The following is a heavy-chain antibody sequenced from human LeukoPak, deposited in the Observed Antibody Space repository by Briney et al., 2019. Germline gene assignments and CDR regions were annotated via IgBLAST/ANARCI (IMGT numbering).Heavy chain of an antibody. CDR1: GFKFSSYE. J-gene: IGHJ5*02. CDR2: IGSSGSLI. V-gene: IGHV3-48*03. Sequence: PGGSLRLSCAASGFKFSSYEMNWVRQAAGKGLEWVSYIGSSGSLIYYADSVKGRFTISRDNAKNSPYLQMNSLRAEDTAVYYCVRDHYGSGSYGPWGQGTLVTVSS. D-gene: IGHD3-10*01. CDR3: VRDHYGSGSYGP.